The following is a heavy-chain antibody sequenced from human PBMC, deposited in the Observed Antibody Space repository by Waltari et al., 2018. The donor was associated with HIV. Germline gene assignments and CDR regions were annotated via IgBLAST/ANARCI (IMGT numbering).Heavy chain of an antibody. D-gene: IGHD1-26*01. CDR1: GGSVSSSSYF. CDR3: ARHALRVGAAYWNFDL. Sequence: QLQLQESGPGLVKPSETLSLTCTVSGGSVSSSSYFWGWIRQPPGKGLEWIGRSYYTGLAYYNPSLKRRVTISVDTSKNQFSLKVTSVTAADTAVYYCARHALRVGAAYWNFDLWGRGTLVTVSS. CDR2: SYYTGLA. J-gene: IGHJ2*01. V-gene: IGHV4-39*01.